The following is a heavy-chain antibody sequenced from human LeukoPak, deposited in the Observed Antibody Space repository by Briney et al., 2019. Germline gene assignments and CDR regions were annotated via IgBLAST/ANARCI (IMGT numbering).Heavy chain of an antibody. V-gene: IGHV1-69*05. CDR3: ARGHRIAAAGQYYFDY. CDR1: GGTFSSYA. Sequence: ASVKVSCKASGGTFSSYAISWVRQAPGQGLEWMGGIIPIFGTANYAQKFQGRVTITTDESTSTAYMELSSLRSEDTAVYYCARGHRIAAAGQYYFDYWGQGTLVTVSS. CDR2: IIPIFGTA. J-gene: IGHJ4*02. D-gene: IGHD6-13*01.